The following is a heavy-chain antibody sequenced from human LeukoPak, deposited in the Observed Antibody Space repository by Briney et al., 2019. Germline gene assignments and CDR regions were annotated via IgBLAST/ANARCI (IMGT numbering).Heavy chain of an antibody. CDR1: GFSFSRYM. J-gene: IGHJ6*02. V-gene: IGHV3-74*01. D-gene: IGHD4-17*01. CDR3: ARGYGDSRGYDYSGMLL. CDR2: INDDGSST. Sequence: PGGSPRDSCAASGFSFSRYMLYWVRQAPGKGLVWVSHINDDGSSTNYADSVKGRFTISRDNAKNTLYLQMNSLRAEDTAVYYCARGYGDSRGYDYSGMLLLGQGTTVTVSS.